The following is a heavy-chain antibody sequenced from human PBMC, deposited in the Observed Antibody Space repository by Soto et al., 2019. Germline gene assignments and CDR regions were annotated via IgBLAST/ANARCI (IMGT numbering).Heavy chain of an antibody. V-gene: IGHV3-30*03. CDR1: GFTFSDYG. J-gene: IGHJ3*02. Sequence: GSLRRSCAASGFTFSDYGMHWVRQAPGNGLEWLAVISYDGSKEYYADSVQGRFTISRDNSRNTLSLQMNSLRAEDTAVYYCARPKIPRTPDGFDIWGQGTLVTVSS. CDR2: ISYDGSKE. D-gene: IGHD2-21*01. CDR3: ARPKIPRTPDGFDI.